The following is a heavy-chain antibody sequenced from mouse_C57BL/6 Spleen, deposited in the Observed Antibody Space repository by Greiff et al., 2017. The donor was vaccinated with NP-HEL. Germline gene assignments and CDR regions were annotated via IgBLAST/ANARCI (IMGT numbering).Heavy chain of an antibody. CDR2: IHPNSGST. Sequence: QVQLQQPGAELVKPGASVKLSCKASGYTFTSYWMHWVKQRPGQGLEWIGMIHPNSGSTNYNEKFKSKATLTVDKSSSTAYMQLSSLTSEDSAVYYCARDGDAYYGGSYVKVGMDYWGQGTSVTVSS. D-gene: IGHD1-1*01. J-gene: IGHJ4*01. V-gene: IGHV1-64*01. CDR3: ARDGDAYYGGSYVKVGMDY. CDR1: GYTFTSYW.